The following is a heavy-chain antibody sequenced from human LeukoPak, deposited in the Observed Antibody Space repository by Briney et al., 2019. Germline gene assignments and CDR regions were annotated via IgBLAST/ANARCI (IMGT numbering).Heavy chain of an antibody. D-gene: IGHD6-13*01. V-gene: IGHV4-34*01. CDR2: ISHSGST. Sequence: SETLSLTCAVYGGSFRGYYWSWIRQPPGKGLEWIGEISHSGSTNYNPSLKSRVTISVDTSKNQFSLKLSSVTAADTAVYYCARGLPSIYSSSWFDYWGQEPWSPSPQ. CDR1: GGSFRGYY. CDR3: ARGLPSIYSSSWFDY. J-gene: IGHJ4*01.